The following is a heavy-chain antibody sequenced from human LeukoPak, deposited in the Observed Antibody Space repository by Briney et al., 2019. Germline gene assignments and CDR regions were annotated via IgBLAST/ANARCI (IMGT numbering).Heavy chain of an antibody. CDR2: IYYSGST. CDR3: ARETIGSLAAAVT. Sequence: MASETLSLTCTVSGGSISSYYWSWIRQPPGKGLEWIGYIYYSGSTNYNPSLKSRVTISVDTSKNQFSLKLSSVTAADTAVYYCARETIGSLAAAVTWGQGTLVTVSS. V-gene: IGHV4-59*01. CDR1: GGSISSYY. J-gene: IGHJ4*02. D-gene: IGHD6-13*01.